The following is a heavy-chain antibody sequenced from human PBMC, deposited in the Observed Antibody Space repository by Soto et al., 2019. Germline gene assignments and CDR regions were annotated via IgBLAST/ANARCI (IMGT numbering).Heavy chain of an antibody. CDR2: ISAHNGNT. CDR3: ARGRYGDY. Sequence: QVHLVQSGAEVKKPGASVKVSCQGSGYAFTTYGITWVRQAPGQGREWMGWISAHNGNTNYVQKLQGRVTVNRDTSTSTAYMELRSLSYDDTAVYYFARGRYGDYWGQGALVTVSS. CDR1: GYAFTTYG. D-gene: IGHD1-1*01. V-gene: IGHV1-18*01. J-gene: IGHJ4*02.